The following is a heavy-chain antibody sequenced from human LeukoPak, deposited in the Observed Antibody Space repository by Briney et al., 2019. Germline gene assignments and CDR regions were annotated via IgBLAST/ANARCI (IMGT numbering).Heavy chain of an antibody. CDR1: GYTFTSYG. J-gene: IGHJ4*02. CDR3: AREVSYSSSWYYFDY. V-gene: IGHV1-18*01. CDR2: ISAYNGNT. Sequence: GASVKVSCKASGYTFTSYGISWVRQAPGQGLEWMGWISAYNGNTNYAQKLQGRVTMTTDTSTSTAYMELRSLRSDDTAVYYCAREVSYSSSWYYFDYWGQGTLVTVSS. D-gene: IGHD6-13*01.